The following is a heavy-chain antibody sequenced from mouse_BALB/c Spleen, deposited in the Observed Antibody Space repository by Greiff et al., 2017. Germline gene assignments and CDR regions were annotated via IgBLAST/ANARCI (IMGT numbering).Heavy chain of an antibody. CDR3: ARSYRYGFAY. Sequence: EVQGVESGGGLVKPGGSLKLSCAASGFAFSSYDMSWVRQTPEKRLEWVAYISSGGGSTYYPDTVKGRFTISRDNAKNTLYLQMSSLKSEDTAMYYCARSYRYGFAYWGQGTLVTVSA. J-gene: IGHJ3*01. D-gene: IGHD2-14*01. CDR1: GFAFSSYD. CDR2: ISSGGGST. V-gene: IGHV5-12-1*01.